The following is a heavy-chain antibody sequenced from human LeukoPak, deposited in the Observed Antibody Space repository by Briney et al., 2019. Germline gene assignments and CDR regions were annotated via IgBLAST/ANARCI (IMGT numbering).Heavy chain of an antibody. D-gene: IGHD4-17*01. CDR3: ARVNYGDYGDTIYYFDY. J-gene: IGHJ4*02. Sequence: SETLSLTCTVSGGSISSYYWSWIRQPAGKGLEWIGRIYTSGSTNYNPSLKSQVTMSVDTSKNQFSLKLSSVTAADTAVYYCARVNYGDYGDTIYYFDYWGQGTLVTVSS. V-gene: IGHV4-4*07. CDR1: GGSISSYY. CDR2: IYTSGST.